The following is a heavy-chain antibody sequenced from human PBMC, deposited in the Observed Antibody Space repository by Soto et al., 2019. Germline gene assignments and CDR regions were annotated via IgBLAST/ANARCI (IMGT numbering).Heavy chain of an antibody. CDR3: ARDTPAAAGYYYGMDV. D-gene: IGHD6-13*01. J-gene: IGHJ6*02. Sequence: GSLRLSCAASGFTVSSNYMTWVRQDPGKGLEWVSVIYSGGSTYYADSVKCRFTISRDNSKNTLYLQMNSLRAEDTAVYYCARDTPAAAGYYYGMDVWGQGTTVTVSS. CDR1: GFTVSSNY. V-gene: IGHV3-53*01. CDR2: IYSGGST.